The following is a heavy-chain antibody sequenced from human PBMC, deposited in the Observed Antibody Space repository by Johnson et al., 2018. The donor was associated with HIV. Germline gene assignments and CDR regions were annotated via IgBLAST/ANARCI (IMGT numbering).Heavy chain of an antibody. Sequence: QVQLVESGVGVVQPGRSLRLSCAASGFTFSSYAMHWVRQAPGKGLEWVAVISYDGSNRFYADSVKGRFTISRDNSKNTLYLQMNSLRADDTAVYYCAREGDYYDSSGYWAAFDIWGQGTMVTVSS. CDR2: ISYDGSNR. CDR3: AREGDYYDSSGYWAAFDI. V-gene: IGHV3-30-3*01. D-gene: IGHD3-22*01. CDR1: GFTFSSYA. J-gene: IGHJ3*02.